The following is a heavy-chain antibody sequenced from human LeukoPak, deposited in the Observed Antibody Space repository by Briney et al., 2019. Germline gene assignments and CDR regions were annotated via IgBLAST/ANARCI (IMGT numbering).Heavy chain of an antibody. D-gene: IGHD6-6*01. J-gene: IGHJ4*02. CDR2: INHSGST. CDR1: GGSFSGYY. CDR3: AGYSSSSAFGY. V-gene: IGHV4-34*01. Sequence: SETLSLTCAVYGGSFSGYYWGWIRQPPGKGLEWIGEINHSGSTNYNPSLKSRVTISVDTSKNQFSLKLSSVTAADTAVYYCAGYSSSSAFGYWGQGTLVTVSS.